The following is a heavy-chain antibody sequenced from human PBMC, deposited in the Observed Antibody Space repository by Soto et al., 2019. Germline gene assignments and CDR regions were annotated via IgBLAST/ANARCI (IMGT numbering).Heavy chain of an antibody. CDR3: TAPEDPADGYGNYAFDI. Sequence: EVQLVESGGGLVRPGGSLRLSCTASGFTFTNAWMHWVRQAPGKGLEWIGRLKSKTDGGATDYAAPVKGRFTISRDDSKNTLYLQMNSLKTEDSAVYYCTAPEDPADGYGNYAFDIWGQGTMVTVSS. CDR1: GFTFTNAW. J-gene: IGHJ3*02. CDR2: LKSKTDGGAT. V-gene: IGHV3-15*01. D-gene: IGHD1-1*01.